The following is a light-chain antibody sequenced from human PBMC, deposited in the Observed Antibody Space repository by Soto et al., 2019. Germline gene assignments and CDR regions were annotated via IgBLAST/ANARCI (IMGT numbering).Light chain of an antibody. Sequence: AIRMTQSPSSFSASTGDRVTITCRASQGISSYLAWYQQKPGKAPKLLIYAASTLQSGVPSRFSGSGSGTDFTLTLSCLQSEDFATYYCQQYYSYPLTFGQGTKGEIK. CDR1: QGISSY. V-gene: IGKV1-8*01. CDR3: QQYYSYPLT. J-gene: IGKJ1*01. CDR2: AAS.